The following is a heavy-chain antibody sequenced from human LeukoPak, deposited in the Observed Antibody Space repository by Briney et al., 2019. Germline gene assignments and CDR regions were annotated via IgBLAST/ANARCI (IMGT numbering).Heavy chain of an antibody. Sequence: ARESLKISCKGSGYSFTSYWIGWVRQMPGKGLEWMGIIYPGDSDTRYSPSFQGQVTISADKSISTAYLQWSSLKASDTAMYYCARQAYDFWSGPKYYFDYWGQGTLVTVSS. CDR3: ARQAYDFWSGPKYYFDY. CDR1: GYSFTSYW. D-gene: IGHD3-3*01. V-gene: IGHV5-51*01. J-gene: IGHJ4*02. CDR2: IYPGDSDT.